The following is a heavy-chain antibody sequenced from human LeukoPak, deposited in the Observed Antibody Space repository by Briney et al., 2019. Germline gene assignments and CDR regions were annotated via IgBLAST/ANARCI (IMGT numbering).Heavy chain of an antibody. CDR1: GFTVSSNY. CDR3: ARESGGITMVRGVIWFDP. CDR2: ISSSSSYI. Sequence: PGGSLRLSCAASGFTVSSNYMSWVRQAPGKGLEWVSSISSSSSYIYYADSVKGRFTISRDNAKNSLYLQMNSLRVEDTAVYYCARESGGITMVRGVIWFDPWGRGTLVTVSS. V-gene: IGHV3-21*01. J-gene: IGHJ5*02. D-gene: IGHD3-10*01.